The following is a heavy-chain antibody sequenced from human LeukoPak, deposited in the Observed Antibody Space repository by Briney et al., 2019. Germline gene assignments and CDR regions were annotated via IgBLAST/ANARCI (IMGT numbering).Heavy chain of an antibody. V-gene: IGHV6-1*01. CDR2: TYYRSKWYN. Sequence: SQTLSLTCAISRDSVSSNSAAWNWIRQSPSRGLEWLGRTYYRSKWYNDYALSVKSRISINPDTSKNQFSLQLNSVTPEDTAVYYCARVQQLGQGFHYWGLGTLVTVSS. D-gene: IGHD6-13*01. J-gene: IGHJ4*02. CDR1: RDSVSSNSAA. CDR3: ARVQQLGQGFHY.